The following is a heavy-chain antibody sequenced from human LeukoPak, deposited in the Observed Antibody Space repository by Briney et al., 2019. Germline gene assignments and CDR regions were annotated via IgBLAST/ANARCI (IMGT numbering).Heavy chain of an antibody. CDR1: GGSVTSSY. D-gene: IGHD3-22*01. CDR3: ARGFYDTRGYSNAFDM. J-gene: IGHJ3*02. V-gene: IGHV4-59*02. CDR2: IYHTGNT. Sequence: SETLSLTCTVSGGSVTSSYWSWIRQSPGRELEWIGYIYHTGNTNYNPSLESRVTISVDTSKNQFSLKLTSVAAADTAVYYCARGFYDTRGYSNAFDMRGQGTMVTVSS.